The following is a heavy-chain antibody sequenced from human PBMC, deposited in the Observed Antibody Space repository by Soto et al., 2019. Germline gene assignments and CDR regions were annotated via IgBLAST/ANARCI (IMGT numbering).Heavy chain of an antibody. CDR1: GFPFSTYD. CDR2: ITSSGGPT. CDR3: VTGGWLDD. Sequence: EVQLLESGGGLIKPGGSLRLSCAASGFPFSTYDMTWTRQSPGKGLEWVAFITSSGGPTNYADSVRGRFTISRDNSKNTLYLQMDSLRVEDTATYCGVTGGWLDDWGQGPRVTVSS. V-gene: IGHV3-23*01. J-gene: IGHJ5*02.